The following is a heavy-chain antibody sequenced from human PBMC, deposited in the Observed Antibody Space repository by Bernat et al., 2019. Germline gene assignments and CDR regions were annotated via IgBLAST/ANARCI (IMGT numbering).Heavy chain of an antibody. V-gene: IGHV3-23*01. CDR3: TTTLITVAGTYDY. J-gene: IGHJ4*02. CDR1: GFTFSSYA. Sequence: EVQLLESGGGLVQPGGSLRLSCAASGFTFSSYAMSWVRQAPGKGLEWVSAISGSGGSTYYADSVKGRFTISRDDSKNTAYLQMNSLKTEDTAVYYCTTTLITVAGTYDYWGQGTLVTVSS. CDR2: ISGSGGST. D-gene: IGHD6-19*01.